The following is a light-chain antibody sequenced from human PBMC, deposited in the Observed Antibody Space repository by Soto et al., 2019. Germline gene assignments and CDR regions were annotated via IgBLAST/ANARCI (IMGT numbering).Light chain of an antibody. CDR2: DTN. CDR1: SSNIGKNY. CDR3: GTWDTSLSAVV. V-gene: IGLV1-51*01. Sequence: QSVLTQPPSVSAAPGQKVTISCSGASSNIGKNYVSWYQQLPGTDPKLLIFDTNKRPSGSPDRFSGSKSGTSAALDITALQTGDEADYYCGTWDTSLSAVVFGGGTKLTVL. J-gene: IGLJ2*01.